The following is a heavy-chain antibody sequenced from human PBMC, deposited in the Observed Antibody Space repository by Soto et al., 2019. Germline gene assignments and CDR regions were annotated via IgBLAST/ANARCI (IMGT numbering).Heavy chain of an antibody. CDR3: AKDVHYDSSGGLDY. J-gene: IGHJ4*02. CDR2: ISGGGGGT. Sequence: GGSLRLSCTTSGFTFDNFAMSWVRQAPGRGLEWVSAISGGGGGTYYADSVKGRFIISRDNSKNTVYLQVNGLRTKDTAVYYCAKDVHYDSSGGLDYWGQGTLVTVSS. CDR1: GFTFDNFA. D-gene: IGHD3-22*01. V-gene: IGHV3-23*01.